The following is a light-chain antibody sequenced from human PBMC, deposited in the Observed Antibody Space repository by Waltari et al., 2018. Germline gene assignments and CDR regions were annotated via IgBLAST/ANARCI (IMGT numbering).Light chain of an antibody. Sequence: QSALTQPTSVSGSPGQSITISCTGTSRDVGFYNYVSWYQQYPGKVPQLLIYDVSDRPSGVSSRFSGSKSGNTASLTISGLRADDEADYYCNSYTGSSSWVFGGGTQLTVL. J-gene: IGLJ3*02. CDR1: SRDVGFYNY. CDR2: DVS. CDR3: NSYTGSSSWV. V-gene: IGLV2-14*01.